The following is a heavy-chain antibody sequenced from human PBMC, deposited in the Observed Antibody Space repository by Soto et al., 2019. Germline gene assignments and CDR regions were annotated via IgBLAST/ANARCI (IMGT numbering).Heavy chain of an antibody. CDR1: GGSISSGGYY. D-gene: IGHD3-22*01. Sequence: QVQLQESGPGLVKPSQTLSLTCTVSGGSISSGGYYWSWIRQHPGKGLEWIGYIYYSGSTYYNPSLKRRVTISVDTSKNQFSLKLSSVTAADTAVYYCARGASLVVNPDFDYWGQGTLVTVSS. CDR2: IYYSGST. V-gene: IGHV4-31*03. CDR3: ARGASLVVNPDFDY. J-gene: IGHJ4*02.